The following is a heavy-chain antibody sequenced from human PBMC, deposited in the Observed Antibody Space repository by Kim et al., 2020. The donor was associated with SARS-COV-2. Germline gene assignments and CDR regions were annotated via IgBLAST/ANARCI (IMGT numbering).Heavy chain of an antibody. CDR3: ARDRYSGDLCNFDY. CDR1: GFTFSDYY. V-gene: IGHV3-11*04. Sequence: GGSLRLSCAASGFTFSDYYMSWIRQAPGKGLEWVSYISSSGSTIYYADSVKGRFTISRDNAKNSLYLQMNSLRAEDTAVYYCARDRYSGDLCNFDYWGQGTLVTVPS. J-gene: IGHJ4*02. D-gene: IGHD5-18*01. CDR2: ISSSGSTI.